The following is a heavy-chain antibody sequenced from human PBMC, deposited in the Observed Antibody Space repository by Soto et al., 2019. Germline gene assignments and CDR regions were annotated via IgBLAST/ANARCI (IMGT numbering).Heavy chain of an antibody. V-gene: IGHV5-51*01. J-gene: IGHJ4*02. CDR2: IYPGDHET. Sequence: GESLKISCQCSGYTFSNFWIGWARQLPGKGLEWMGIIYPGDHETRYSPSFHGKVTLSVDKSINTAYLQWNSLEASDSAFYFCARSPRSSPYFDYWGQGALVTVSS. D-gene: IGHD6-13*01. CDR1: GYTFSNFW. CDR3: ARSPRSSPYFDY.